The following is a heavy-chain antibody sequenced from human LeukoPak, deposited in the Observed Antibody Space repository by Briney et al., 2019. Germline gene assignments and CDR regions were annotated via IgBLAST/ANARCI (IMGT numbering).Heavy chain of an antibody. CDR2: ISSSSSYI. J-gene: IGHJ3*02. CDR1: GFTVSSNY. V-gene: IGHV3-21*01. Sequence: GGSLRLSCAASGFTVSSNYMSWVRQAPGKGLEWVSSISSSSSYIYYADSVKGRFTISRDNAKNSLYLQMNSLRAEDTAVYYCAREAPPEPDAFDIWGQGTMVTVSS. CDR3: AREAPPEPDAFDI.